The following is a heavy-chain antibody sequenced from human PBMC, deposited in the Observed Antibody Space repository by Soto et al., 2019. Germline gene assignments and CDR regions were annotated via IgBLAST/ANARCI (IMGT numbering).Heavy chain of an antibody. V-gene: IGHV4-4*07. CDR2: IYTSGST. CDR1: GGSISSYY. D-gene: IGHD3-22*01. J-gene: IGHJ5*02. Sequence: TETLSLTCTVSGGSISSYYWSWIRQPAGKGLEWIGRIYTSGSTNYNPSLKSRVTMSVDTSKNQFSLKLSSVTAADTAVYYCARDHRYYYDSSFVLYTSFVPWGQGTLVTVSS. CDR3: ARDHRYYYDSSFVLYTSFVP.